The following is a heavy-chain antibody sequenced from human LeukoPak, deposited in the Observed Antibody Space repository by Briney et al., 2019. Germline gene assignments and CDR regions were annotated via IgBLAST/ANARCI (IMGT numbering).Heavy chain of an antibody. Sequence: GGPLRLSCAASGFTFSSYWMHWVRQAPGKGLVWVSRINSDGSSTSYADSVKGRFTISRDNAKNTLYLQMNSLRAEDTAVYYCARELVWGIAARPGAFDIWGQGTMVTVSS. V-gene: IGHV3-74*01. CDR3: ARELVWGIAARPGAFDI. J-gene: IGHJ3*02. D-gene: IGHD6-6*01. CDR1: GFTFSSYW. CDR2: INSDGSST.